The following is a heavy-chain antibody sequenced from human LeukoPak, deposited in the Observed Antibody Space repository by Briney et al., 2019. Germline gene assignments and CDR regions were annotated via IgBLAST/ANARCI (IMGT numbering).Heavy chain of an antibody. CDR1: GFTFSSYA. CDR2: ISGSGGST. J-gene: IGHJ4*02. D-gene: IGHD3-10*01. Sequence: PGRSLRLSCAASGFTFSSYAMSWVRQAPGKGLEWVSAISGSGGSTYYADSVKGRFTISRDNSKNTLYLQMNSLRAEDTAVYYCAKVYGSGSYSYFDYWGQGTLVTVSS. CDR3: AKVYGSGSYSYFDY. V-gene: IGHV3-23*01.